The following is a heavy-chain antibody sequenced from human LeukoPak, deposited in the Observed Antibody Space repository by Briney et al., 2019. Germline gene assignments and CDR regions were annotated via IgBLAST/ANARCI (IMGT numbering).Heavy chain of an antibody. CDR2: MWYDGSNK. Sequence: GGSLRLSCAASGFTFSSYGMHWVRQAPGKGLEWVAVMWYDGSNKYYADSVKGRLTISRDNSKNTLYLQMNSLRAEDTAVYYCASTGIVATMGFDYWGQGTLVTVSS. J-gene: IGHJ4*02. CDR1: GFTFSSYG. V-gene: IGHV3-33*01. D-gene: IGHD5-12*01. CDR3: ASTGIVATMGFDY.